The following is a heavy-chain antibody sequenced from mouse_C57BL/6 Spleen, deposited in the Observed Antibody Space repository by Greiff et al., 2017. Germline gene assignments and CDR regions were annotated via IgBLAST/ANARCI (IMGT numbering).Heavy chain of an antibody. J-gene: IGHJ2*01. CDR1: GYSFTGYY. CDR2: INPSTGGT. Sequence: VQLQQSGPELVKPGASVKISCKASGYSFTGYYMNWVKQSPEKSLEWIGEINPSTGGTTYNQKFKAKATLTVDKSSSTAYMQLKSLTSEDSAVYYCAGSDYDGVDYWGQGTTLTVSS. D-gene: IGHD2-4*01. V-gene: IGHV1-42*01. CDR3: AGSDYDGVDY.